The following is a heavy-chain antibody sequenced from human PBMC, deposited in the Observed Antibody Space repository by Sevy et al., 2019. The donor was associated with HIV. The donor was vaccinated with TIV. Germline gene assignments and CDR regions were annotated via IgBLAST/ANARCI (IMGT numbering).Heavy chain of an antibody. V-gene: IGHV3-11*06. Sequence: GGSLRLSCAASGFTFSDYYMSWIRQAPGKGLEWVSYISGLTNYINYADSVKGRFTISRDNAKNSLYLQMNSLRVEDTAVYYCARDAWEGRSSSGHNWFDHWGQGTLVTVSS. D-gene: IGHD3-22*01. J-gene: IGHJ5*02. CDR3: ARDAWEGRSSSGHNWFDH. CDR1: GFTFSDYY. CDR2: ISGLTNYI.